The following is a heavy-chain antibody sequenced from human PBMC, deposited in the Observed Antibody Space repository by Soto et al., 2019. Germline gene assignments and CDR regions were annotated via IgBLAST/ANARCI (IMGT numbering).Heavy chain of an antibody. Sequence: SQTLSLPCAISGDSVSSNSAAWNWIRQSPSRGLEWLGRTYYRSKWYNDYAVSVKSRITINPDTSKNQFSLQLNSVTPEDTAVYYCARVYYDILTGYSHWFDPWGQGTLVTVSS. CDR2: TYYRSKWYN. CDR1: GDSVSSNSAA. V-gene: IGHV6-1*01. J-gene: IGHJ5*02. CDR3: ARVYYDILTGYSHWFDP. D-gene: IGHD3-9*01.